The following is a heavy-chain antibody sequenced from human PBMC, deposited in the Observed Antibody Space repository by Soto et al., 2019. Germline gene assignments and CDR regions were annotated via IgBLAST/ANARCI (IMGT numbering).Heavy chain of an antibody. CDR1: GYIFTAYS. Sequence: QVQLEQSGAEVKKPGASVKVSCKASGYIFTAYSMHWVRRAPGQGLQWMGMINPNGGGTSYAQKFQGRVTMTRDTSTSTVHMELSSLTSEDTAVYYCARDNMHYYGPSEGYFYYGMDVWGQGTTVTVSS. CDR2: INPNGGGT. D-gene: IGHD3-10*01. J-gene: IGHJ6*02. V-gene: IGHV1-46*01. CDR3: ARDNMHYYGPSEGYFYYGMDV.